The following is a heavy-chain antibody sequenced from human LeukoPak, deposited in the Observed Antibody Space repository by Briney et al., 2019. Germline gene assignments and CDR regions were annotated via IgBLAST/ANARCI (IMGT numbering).Heavy chain of an antibody. CDR1: GYTFTSYD. Sequence: GASVRVFCKASGYTFTSYDINWVRQATGQGLEWMGWMNPNSGNTGYAQKFQGRVTMTRNTSISTAYMELSSLRSEDTAVYYCARGITMVRGVFYFDYWGQGTLVTVSS. CDR2: MNPNSGNT. J-gene: IGHJ4*02. D-gene: IGHD3-10*01. CDR3: ARGITMVRGVFYFDY. V-gene: IGHV1-8*01.